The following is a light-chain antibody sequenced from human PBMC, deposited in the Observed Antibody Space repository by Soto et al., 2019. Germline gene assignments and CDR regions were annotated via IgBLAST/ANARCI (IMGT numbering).Light chain of an antibody. Sequence: IVMTPSPTTLSLSPGERATLSCRASQRITTVAWYQQKPGQAPRLLIYGLSIRAPGVPARFSVSGSGTEFTLTISSLQSEDFAVYYCQQYKNWPHTFGQGTKVDI. CDR2: GLS. CDR1: QRITT. V-gene: IGKV3-15*01. J-gene: IGKJ1*01. CDR3: QQYKNWPHT.